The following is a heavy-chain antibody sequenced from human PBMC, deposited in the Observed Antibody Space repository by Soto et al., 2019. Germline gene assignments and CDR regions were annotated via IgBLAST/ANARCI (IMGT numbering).Heavy chain of an antibody. CDR3: VSYRGAFYFDH. V-gene: IGHV4-59*01. D-gene: IGHD4-4*01. J-gene: IGHJ4*02. Sequence: LXLTFTFAGGSMSSNYWSWIRQSPAKGLEWIGFVYYGGTNYNPSFESRVTMSVDTPKKQFSLELSDVTASDTAVYYCVSYRGAFYFDHWGQGTLVTVYS. CDR2: VYYGGT. CDR1: GGSMSSNY.